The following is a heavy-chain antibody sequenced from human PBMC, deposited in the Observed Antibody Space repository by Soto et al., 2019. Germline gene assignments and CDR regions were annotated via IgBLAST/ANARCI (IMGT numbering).Heavy chain of an antibody. CDR1: GGSMSSSSYY. V-gene: IGHV4-39*07. CDR2: IYYSGST. J-gene: IGHJ5*02. D-gene: IGHD2-2*02. Sequence: SXTLSLTCTVSGGSMSSSSYYWCWIRQPPGKGLEWIGSIYYSGSTYYNPSLKSRVTISVDTSKNQFSLKMTSVTAADTAVYFCARLNLYPYNWFDPWGQGTLVTVSS. CDR3: ARLNLYPYNWFDP.